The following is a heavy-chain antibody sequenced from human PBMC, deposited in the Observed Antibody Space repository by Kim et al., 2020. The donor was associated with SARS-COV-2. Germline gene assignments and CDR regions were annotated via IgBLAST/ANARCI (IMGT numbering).Heavy chain of an antibody. CDR2: IFRNGNT. Sequence: GGSLRLSCAGSAFSDDYHYMSWVRQAPRKGLEWVSLIFRNGNTGYLDSVKGRFPISRDKSKNTLFLQMNDLRAEDTAVYYCASGLTMTTVLEGAEGGDIEDYWGQGIVVTVYS. CDR1: AFSDDYHY. J-gene: IGHJ4*02. D-gene: IGHD4-17*01. V-gene: IGHV3-53*01. CDR3: ASGLTMTTVLEGAEGGDIEDY.